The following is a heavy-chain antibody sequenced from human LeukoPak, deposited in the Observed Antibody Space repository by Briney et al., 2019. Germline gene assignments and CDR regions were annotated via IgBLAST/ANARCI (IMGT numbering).Heavy chain of an antibody. D-gene: IGHD2-21*02. Sequence: GGSLRLSCAASGFTFSSYAMSWVRQAPGKGLEWVSAISGSGGSTYYADSVKGRFTISRDNSKNTVYLQMNSLRAEDTAVYYCAKFKRTFYCGGDCPNWFDPWGQGTLVTVSS. CDR3: AKFKRTFYCGGDCPNWFDP. V-gene: IGHV3-23*01. J-gene: IGHJ5*02. CDR1: GFTFSSYA. CDR2: ISGSGGST.